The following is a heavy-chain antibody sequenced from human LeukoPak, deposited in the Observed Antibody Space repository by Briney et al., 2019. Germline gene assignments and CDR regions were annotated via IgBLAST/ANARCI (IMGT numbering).Heavy chain of an antibody. CDR1: GGSISSYY. D-gene: IGHD6-25*01. CDR3: ARQGGGFWYFDL. CDR2: IYYSGST. J-gene: IGHJ2*01. V-gene: IGHV4-59*08. Sequence: KPPETLSLTCTVSGGSISSYYWSWIRQPPGKGLEWIGYIYYSGSTNYNPSLKSRVTISVDTSKNQFSLKLSSVTAADTAVYYCARQGGGFWYFDLWGRGTLVTVSS.